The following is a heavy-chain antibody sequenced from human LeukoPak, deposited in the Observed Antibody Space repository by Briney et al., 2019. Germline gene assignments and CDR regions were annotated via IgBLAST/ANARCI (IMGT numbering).Heavy chain of an antibody. J-gene: IGHJ4*02. CDR2: IWYDGSNE. D-gene: IGHD3-22*01. CDR1: GFTFRSYG. Sequence: PGMSLRLSCAASGFTFRSYGIHWVRQAPGKGLEWVAVIWYDGSNEFYADSVQGRFTISRDNAKNTLYLQMNSLRAEDTAVYYCARRYYYDSSGFDYWGQGTLVTVSS. V-gene: IGHV3-33*01. CDR3: ARRYYYDSSGFDY.